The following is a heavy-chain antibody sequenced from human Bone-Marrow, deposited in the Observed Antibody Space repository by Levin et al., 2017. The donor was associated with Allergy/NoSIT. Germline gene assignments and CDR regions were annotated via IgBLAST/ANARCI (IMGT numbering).Heavy chain of an antibody. Sequence: GGSLRLSCAASGFTFGAYIMNWVRQAPGKGLEWVSSISGNGRDIYYAESLKGRFTISRDNAKNSVFLQMNSLRAEDTAVYYCARAQVIVTANSVDFWGQGAMVTVSS. CDR3: ARAQVIVTANSVDF. J-gene: IGHJ3*01. CDR1: GFTFGAYI. V-gene: IGHV3-21*01. D-gene: IGHD1/OR15-1a*01. CDR2: ISGNGRDI.